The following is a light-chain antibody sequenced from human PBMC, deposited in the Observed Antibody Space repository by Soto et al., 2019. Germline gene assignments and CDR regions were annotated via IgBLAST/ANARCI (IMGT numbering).Light chain of an antibody. CDR2: DAA. CDR1: QNIDIW. Sequence: DIQMTQSPSTLSASVGDRVTITCRASQNIDIWLSWYQQKPGKAPSLLNYDAANLKTGVPSRFSGSGSGTDFTLTISGLQPDDSRSNYCQQHKRDPGTFGGGNKVDIK. J-gene: IGKJ4*01. V-gene: IGKV1-5*01. CDR3: QQHKRDPGT.